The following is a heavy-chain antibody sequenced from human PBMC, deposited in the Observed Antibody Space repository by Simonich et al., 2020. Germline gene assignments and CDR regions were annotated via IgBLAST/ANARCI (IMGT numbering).Heavy chain of an antibody. CDR1: GFTFSSYW. J-gene: IGHJ3*02. CDR2: SKSDGSST. Sequence: EVQLVESGGGLVQPGGSLRLSCAASGFTFSSYWMHWVRQAPGKGLVVVSRSKSDGSSTSYADSVKGRFTISRDNAKNTLYLQMNSLRAEDTAVYYCARDYSNYDAFDIWGQGTMVTVSS. V-gene: IGHV3-74*01. D-gene: IGHD4-4*01. CDR3: ARDYSNYDAFDI.